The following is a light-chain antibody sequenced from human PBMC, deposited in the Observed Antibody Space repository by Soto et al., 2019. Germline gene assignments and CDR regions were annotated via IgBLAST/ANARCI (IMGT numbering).Light chain of an antibody. CDR3: SSYTGSTLLV. CDR2: EVS. V-gene: IGLV2-14*01. Sequence: QSVLTQPASVSGSPGQSITISCTGTSSDVGYYDYVSWYQQHPGKAPKLMIYEVSNRPSGVSNRFSGSKSGNTASLTISGLQAEDEADYHCSSYTGSTLLVFGGGTKLTV. CDR1: SSDVGYYDY. J-gene: IGLJ3*02.